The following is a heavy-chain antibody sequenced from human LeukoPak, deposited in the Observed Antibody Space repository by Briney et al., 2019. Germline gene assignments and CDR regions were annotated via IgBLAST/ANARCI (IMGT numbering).Heavy chain of an antibody. J-gene: IGHJ4*02. CDR1: GGSISSYY. Sequence: SETLSGTCTGSGGSISSYYWSWIRQPPGKGLEWIGYIYYSGSTNYNPSLKSRVTISVDTSKNQFSLKLSSVTAADTAVYYCASHIVGASHYWGQGTLVTVSS. V-gene: IGHV4-59*01. D-gene: IGHD1-26*01. CDR3: ASHIVGASHY. CDR2: IYYSGST.